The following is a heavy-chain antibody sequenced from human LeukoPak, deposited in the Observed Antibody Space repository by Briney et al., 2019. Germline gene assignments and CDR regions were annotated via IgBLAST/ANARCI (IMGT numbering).Heavy chain of an antibody. Sequence: GGSLRLSCAASGFAFSSYSMNWVRQAPGKGLEWVSSISSSSSYIYYADSVKGRFTISRDNAKNSLYLQMNSLRAEDTAVYYCARVDCSGGSCYSPFDYWGLGTLVTVSS. CDR2: ISSSSSYI. CDR1: GFAFSSYS. D-gene: IGHD2-15*01. V-gene: IGHV3-21*01. CDR3: ARVDCSGGSCYSPFDY. J-gene: IGHJ4*02.